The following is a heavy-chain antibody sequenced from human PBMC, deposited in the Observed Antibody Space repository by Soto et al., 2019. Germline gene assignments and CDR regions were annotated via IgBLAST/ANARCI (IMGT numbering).Heavy chain of an antibody. CDR3: ARDYDGQQLVLGPNFDY. CDR1: GYTYTSYG. Sequence: QVQLVQSGAEVKKPGASVKVSCKASGYTYTSYGISWVRQAPGQGLEWMGWISAYNGNTNYAQKLQGRVTMTTDTSTSTAYMELRSLRSDATAGYYCARDYDGQQLVLGPNFDYWGQGTLVTVSS. J-gene: IGHJ4*02. D-gene: IGHD6-13*01. CDR2: ISAYNGNT. V-gene: IGHV1-18*01.